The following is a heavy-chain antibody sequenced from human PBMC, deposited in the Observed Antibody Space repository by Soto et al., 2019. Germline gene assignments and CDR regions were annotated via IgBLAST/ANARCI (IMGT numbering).Heavy chain of an antibody. J-gene: IGHJ4*02. V-gene: IGHV3-15*01. D-gene: IGHD5-18*01. CDR2: IKSKTDGGTA. Sequence: DVPVVESGGGLVKPGGSLRLSCAVSGFTFINAWMFWVRQAPGQGLEWVGRIKSKTDGGTADYAAPAKGRFTISRDYPKTALYLQMNSLKTEDTAGYYCIASDSGYGYGLSGLDYWCQGTLVTGSS. CDR3: IASDSGYGYGLSGLDY. CDR1: GFTFINAW.